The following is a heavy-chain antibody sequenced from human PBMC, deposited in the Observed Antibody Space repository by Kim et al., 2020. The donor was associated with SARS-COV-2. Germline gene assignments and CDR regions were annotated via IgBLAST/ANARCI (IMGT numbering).Heavy chain of an antibody. CDR2: INHSGIT. J-gene: IGHJ6*01. V-gene: IGHV4-34*01. CDR1: GGSFSGYY. Sequence: SETLSLTCAVYGGSFSGYYWSWIRQPPGKGLEWIGEINHSGITNYNPSLKSRGTISVDTSKNQFSLKLSSVIAADTAVYYGERGGVSRKIPLWVRHYYY. D-gene: IGHD5-18*01. CDR3: ERGGVSRKIPLWVRHYYY.